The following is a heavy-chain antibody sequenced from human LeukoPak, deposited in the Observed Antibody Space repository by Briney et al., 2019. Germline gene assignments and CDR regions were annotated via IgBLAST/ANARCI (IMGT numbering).Heavy chain of an antibody. Sequence: GGSLRLSCAASGFTVSSNYMSWVRQAPGKGLEWVSVIYSGGTTYYADSVKGRFTISKDNSKNTLHLQMNSLRAEDTAVYYCARDQYSYAHAAHWGQGTQVTVSS. D-gene: IGHD5-18*01. V-gene: IGHV3-66*01. CDR2: IYSGGTT. J-gene: IGHJ4*02. CDR1: GFTVSSNY. CDR3: ARDQYSYAHAAH.